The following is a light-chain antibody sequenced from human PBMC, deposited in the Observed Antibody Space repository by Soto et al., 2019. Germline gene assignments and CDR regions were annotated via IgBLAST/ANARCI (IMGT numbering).Light chain of an antibody. J-gene: IGLJ3*02. CDR1: SSNLGSNF. Sequence: QSVLTQPPSASGTPGQRVTISCSGSSSNLGSNFVYWYQQVPGTAPKLLIYRNNQRPSGVPDRFSDSNSGTSASLAISGLLSEYEADYYCAAWDDSLSAWVFGGGTKVTVL. CDR2: RNN. CDR3: AAWDDSLSAWV. V-gene: IGLV1-47*01.